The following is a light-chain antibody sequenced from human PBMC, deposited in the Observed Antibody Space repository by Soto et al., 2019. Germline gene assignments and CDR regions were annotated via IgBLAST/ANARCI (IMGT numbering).Light chain of an antibody. CDR1: QSVSSY. Sequence: EIVLTQSPATLSLSPGERATLSRRASQSVSSYLAWYQQKPGQAPRLLIYDASNRATGIPARFSGSGSGTDFTLTISSLEPEDFAVYYCQQRSSWLTFGGGTKVEIK. J-gene: IGKJ4*01. CDR3: QQRSSWLT. V-gene: IGKV3-11*01. CDR2: DAS.